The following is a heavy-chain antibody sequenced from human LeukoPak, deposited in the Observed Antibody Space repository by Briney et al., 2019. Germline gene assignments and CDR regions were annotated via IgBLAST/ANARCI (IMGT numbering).Heavy chain of an antibody. CDR1: GFTFSIYW. V-gene: IGHV3-7*01. D-gene: IGHD3-22*01. J-gene: IGHJ4*02. CDR3: ARDFYDSSGYYSGYFDY. Sequence: GGSLRLSCAASGFTFSIYWMSCVRQAPGKGLEGVANIKQDGSEKYYVDSVKGRFTISRDNAKNSLYLQMNSLRAEDTAVYYCARDFYDSSGYYSGYFDYWGQGTLVTVSS. CDR2: IKQDGSEK.